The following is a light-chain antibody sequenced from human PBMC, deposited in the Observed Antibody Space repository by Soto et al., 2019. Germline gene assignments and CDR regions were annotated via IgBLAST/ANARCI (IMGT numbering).Light chain of an antibody. CDR3: QHADSFHLIT. CDR2: AAS. CDR1: EDISTW. J-gene: IGKJ5*01. V-gene: IGKV1-12*01. Sequence: DIQMTQSPSSVSASVEDRVTITCRSSEDISTWLAWYQQKPGKATKLLIYAASSLQSGVPSRFSGSGSGTDFTLTISSLQPEDFANYYCQHADSFHLITFGQGTRLEIK.